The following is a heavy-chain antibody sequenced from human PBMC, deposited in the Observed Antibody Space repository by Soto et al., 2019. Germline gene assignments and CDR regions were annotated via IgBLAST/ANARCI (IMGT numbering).Heavy chain of an antibody. J-gene: IGHJ5*02. D-gene: IGHD2-15*01. CDR1: GFTFSSYA. V-gene: IGHV3-23*01. CDR3: AKESCSGGSCYPHWFDH. Sequence: XGSLRLSCAAAGFTFSSYAMSWVRQAPGKGLEWVSAISGSGGSTYYADSVKGRFTISRDNSKNTLYLQMNSLRAEDTAVYYCAKESCSGGSCYPHWFDHWGQGTLVTVSS. CDR2: ISGSGGST.